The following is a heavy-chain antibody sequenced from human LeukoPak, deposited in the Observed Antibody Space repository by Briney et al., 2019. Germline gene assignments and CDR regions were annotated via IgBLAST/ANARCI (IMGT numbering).Heavy chain of an antibody. Sequence: SETLSLTCAVYGGSFSGYYWSWIRQPPGKGLEWIGEINHSGSTNYNPSLKSRVTISVDTSKNQFSLKLSSVTAADTAVYYCARVGSSWCFDYWGQGTPVTVSS. J-gene: IGHJ4*02. D-gene: IGHD6-13*01. CDR3: ARVGSSWCFDY. CDR2: INHSGST. V-gene: IGHV4-34*01. CDR1: GGSFSGYY.